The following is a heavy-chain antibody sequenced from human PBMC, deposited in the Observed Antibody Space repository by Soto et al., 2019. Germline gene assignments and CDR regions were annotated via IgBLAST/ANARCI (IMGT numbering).Heavy chain of an antibody. CDR3: AKVRYSSPMGDYYGMDV. CDR1: RVAFSKFI. D-gene: IGHD6-19*01. V-gene: IGHV1-69*01. J-gene: IGHJ6*02. Sequence: QAQLEQSGGEVKKPGSSVKVSCKASRVAFSKFIVTWVRQAPGLGLEWVGGIIPIFGTANYAQKLQGRVTITADESTSTSYMEVNNLRSEDTAVYYCAKVRYSSPMGDYYGMDVWGQGTTVTVSS. CDR2: IIPIFGTA.